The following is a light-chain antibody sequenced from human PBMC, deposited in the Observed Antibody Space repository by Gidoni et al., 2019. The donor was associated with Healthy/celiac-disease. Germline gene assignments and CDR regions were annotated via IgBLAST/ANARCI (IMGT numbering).Light chain of an antibody. J-gene: IGKJ1*01. CDR1: QSVSSSY. CDR2: GAS. Sequence: EIVLTLSPGTLTLSPGERATLSCRSSQSVSSSYLAWYQQNPVKAPRLLIYGASSRATGIPDRFSGSGSGTAFTLTISRLEAEDFAVYYCQQYGSSPPWTFGQGTKVEIK. CDR3: QQYGSSPPWT. V-gene: IGKV3-20*01.